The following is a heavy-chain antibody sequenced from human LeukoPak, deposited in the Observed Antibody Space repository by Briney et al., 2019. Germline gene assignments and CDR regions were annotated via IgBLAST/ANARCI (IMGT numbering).Heavy chain of an antibody. CDR2: INSDETST. CDR1: GFTFSSYW. Sequence: GGSLRLSCAASGFTFSSYWMHWVRQAPGKGLVWVSRINSDETSTSYADSVRGRFTISRDNAQKTLYLQMNSLRAEDTAVYYCATSTYCSGGSCYSRTFQYWGQGTLVTVSS. CDR3: ATSTYCSGGSCYSRTFQY. J-gene: IGHJ4*02. V-gene: IGHV3-74*01. D-gene: IGHD2-15*01.